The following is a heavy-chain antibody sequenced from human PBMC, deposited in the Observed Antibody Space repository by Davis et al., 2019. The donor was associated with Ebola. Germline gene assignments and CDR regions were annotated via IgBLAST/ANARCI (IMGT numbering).Heavy chain of an antibody. CDR2: IYYSGSI. V-gene: IGHV4-31*03. D-gene: IGHD3-10*01. J-gene: IGHJ6*04. CDR1: GGSISSGGYY. Sequence: SETLSLTCTVSGGSISSGGYYWSWIRQHPGKGLEWIGYIYYSGSIYYNPSLKSRVTISVDTSKNQFSLKLSSVTAADTAVYYCAREELLWFGELLYRYYYGMDVWGKGTTVTVSS. CDR3: AREELLWFGELLYRYYYGMDV.